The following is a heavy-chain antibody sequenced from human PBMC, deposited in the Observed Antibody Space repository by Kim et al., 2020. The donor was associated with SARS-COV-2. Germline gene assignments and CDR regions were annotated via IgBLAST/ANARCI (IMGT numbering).Heavy chain of an antibody. CDR2: ISYDGSNK. Sequence: GGSLRLSCAASGFTFSSYAMHWVRQAPGKGLEWVAVISYDGSNKYYADSVKGRFTISRDNSKNTLYLQMNSLRAEDTAVYYCARGYCSGGSCYSARLSYYYYGMDVWGQGTTVTVSS. V-gene: IGHV3-30*04. CDR1: GFTFSSYA. D-gene: IGHD2-15*01. J-gene: IGHJ6*02. CDR3: ARGYCSGGSCYSARLSYYYYGMDV.